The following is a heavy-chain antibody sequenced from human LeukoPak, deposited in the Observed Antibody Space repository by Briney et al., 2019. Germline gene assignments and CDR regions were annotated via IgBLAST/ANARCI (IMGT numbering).Heavy chain of an antibody. CDR2: INPNSGGT. CDR3: ARDQSGGVVGAMSPDFDY. Sequence: ASVTVSCKASGYTFTGYYMHWVRQAPGQGLEWLGWINPNSGGTNYAQKFQGRVTMTRDTSISTAYMELSRLRSDDTAVYYCARDQSGGVVGAMSPDFDYWGQGTLVTVSS. V-gene: IGHV1-2*02. J-gene: IGHJ4*02. CDR1: GYTFTGYY. D-gene: IGHD1-26*01.